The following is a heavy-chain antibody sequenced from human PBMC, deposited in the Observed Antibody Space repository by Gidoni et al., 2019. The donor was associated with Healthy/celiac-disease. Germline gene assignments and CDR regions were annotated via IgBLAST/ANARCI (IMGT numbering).Heavy chain of an antibody. J-gene: IGHJ4*02. D-gene: IGHD3-16*01. CDR2: INHSGST. CDR3: ARRASRAYLGAIDY. V-gene: IGHV4-34*01. CDR1: GGSFSGYY. Sequence: QVQLQQWGAGLLKPSETLSLTCAVYGGSFSGYYWSWIRQPPEKGLEWIGEINHSGSTNYNPSLKGRVTISVDTSKNQFSLKLSSVTAADTAVYYCARRASRAYLGAIDYWGQGTLVTVSS.